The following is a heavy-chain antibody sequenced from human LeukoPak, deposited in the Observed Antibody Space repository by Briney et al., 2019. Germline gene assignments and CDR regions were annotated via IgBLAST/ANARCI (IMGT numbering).Heavy chain of an antibody. J-gene: IGHJ1*01. Sequence: GGSLRLSCVVFGFNVETNYRSWVRQAPGKGLEWVSVIRSGGTTHYADSVKGRFTIPRDDSKNTLFLQMTSLRAEDTAVYYCARSSSRGMDFRHWGQGTLVTVSS. CDR2: IRSGGTT. D-gene: IGHD6-19*01. V-gene: IGHV3-66*01. CDR1: GFNVETNY. CDR3: ARSSSRGMDFRH.